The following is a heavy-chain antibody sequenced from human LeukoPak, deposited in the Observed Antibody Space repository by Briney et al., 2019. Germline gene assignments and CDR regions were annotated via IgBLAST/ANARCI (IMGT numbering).Heavy chain of an antibody. D-gene: IGHD3-10*01. CDR1: GFTFSSYN. CDR3: ARASTTVGVSINY. V-gene: IGHV3-21*01. J-gene: IGHJ4*02. Sequence: GGSLRLSCEASGFTFSSYNMNWVRQAPGKRLEWVSSITSSSSYVFYADSVKGRFTISRDNAKNSLYLQMNSLRAEDTAVYYCARASTTVGVSINYWGQGTLVTVSS. CDR2: ITSSSSYV.